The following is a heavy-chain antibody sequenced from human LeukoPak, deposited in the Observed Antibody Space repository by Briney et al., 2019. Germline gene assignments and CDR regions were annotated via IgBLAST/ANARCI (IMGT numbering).Heavy chain of an antibody. V-gene: IGHV4-59*05. CDR1: GFTFSSYSMN. Sequence: PGGSLRLSCAASGFTFSSYSMNWVRQAPGKGLEWIGRIYYSGNTYYNPSLKSRVTISIDTSKNQFSLKLSSVTAADTAVYYCARHANIVVVSAAKAFDYWGQGTLVTVSS. D-gene: IGHD2-2*01. CDR3: ARHANIVVVSAAKAFDY. J-gene: IGHJ4*02. CDR2: IYYSGNT.